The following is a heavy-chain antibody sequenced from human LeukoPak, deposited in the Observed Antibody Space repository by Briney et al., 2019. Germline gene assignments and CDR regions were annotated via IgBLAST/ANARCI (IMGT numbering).Heavy chain of an antibody. V-gene: IGHV4-4*07. J-gene: IGHJ4*02. CDR2: IYASGST. CDR3: ARDRVNYYDSSPFDS. CDR1: GGSISNYY. D-gene: IGHD3-22*01. Sequence: SETLSLTCTVSGGSISNYYWNWIRQPAGKGLEWIGHIYASGSTNYNPSLKSRVTMSVDTSKNQFSLKLSSVTAADTAVYYCARDRVNYYDSSPFDSWGQGYLVTVSS.